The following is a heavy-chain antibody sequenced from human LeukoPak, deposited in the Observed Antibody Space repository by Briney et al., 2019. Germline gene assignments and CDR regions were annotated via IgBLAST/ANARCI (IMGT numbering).Heavy chain of an antibody. Sequence: SETLSLTCTVSGGSISSSSYYWGWIRQPPGKGLEWIGSIYYSGSTYYNPSLKSRVTISVDTSKNQFSLKLSSVTAADTAVYYCARRPTMIVVAPFDYWGQGTLVTVSS. CDR3: ARRPTMIVVAPFDY. CDR1: GGSISSSSYY. J-gene: IGHJ4*02. CDR2: IYYSGST. V-gene: IGHV4-39*01. D-gene: IGHD3-22*01.